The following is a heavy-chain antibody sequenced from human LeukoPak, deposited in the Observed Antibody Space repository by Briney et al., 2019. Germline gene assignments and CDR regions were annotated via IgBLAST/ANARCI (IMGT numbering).Heavy chain of an antibody. J-gene: IGHJ3*02. CDR3: ARAGHVITMIVVLDAFDI. CDR2: ISGSGGGT. Sequence: GGSLRLSCAASGFTFSSYAMSWVRQAPEKGLEWVATISGSGGGTYYADSVRGRFTISRDDSENTLYLQMNTLRAEDTAVYYCARAGHVITMIVVLDAFDIWGQGTMVTVSS. CDR1: GFTFSSYA. V-gene: IGHV3-23*01. D-gene: IGHD3-22*01.